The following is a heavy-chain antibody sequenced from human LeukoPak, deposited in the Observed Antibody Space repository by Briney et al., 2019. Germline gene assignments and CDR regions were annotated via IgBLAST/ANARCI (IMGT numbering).Heavy chain of an antibody. V-gene: IGHV3-73*01. Sequence: GGSLRLSCAASGFTFSGSVMHWARHASGKGLEWVGRFTSKPNSYATVYAASVKGRFTISSDGSKNTAYLQMNSLKIEDTAVYYCTGGSGWYSPDYWGQGTLVSVSS. CDR1: GFTFSGSV. J-gene: IGHJ4*02. CDR3: TGGSGWYSPDY. D-gene: IGHD6-19*01. CDR2: FTSKPNSYAT.